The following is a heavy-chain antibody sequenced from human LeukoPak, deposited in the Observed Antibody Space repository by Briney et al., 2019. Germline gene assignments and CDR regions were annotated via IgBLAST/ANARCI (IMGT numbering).Heavy chain of an antibody. CDR1: GGSISSYY. CDR2: IYYSGST. J-gene: IGHJ4*02. V-gene: IGHV4-59*01. Sequence: PSETLSLTCTVSGGSISSYYWSWSRQPPGKGLEWIGYIYYSGSTNYNPSLKSRVTISVDTSKNQFSLKLSSVTAADTAVYYCARESQGHFDYWGQGTLVTVSS. CDR3: ARESQGHFDY.